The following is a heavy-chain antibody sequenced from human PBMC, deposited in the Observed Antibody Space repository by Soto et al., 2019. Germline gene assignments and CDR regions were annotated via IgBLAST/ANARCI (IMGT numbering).Heavy chain of an antibody. J-gene: IGHJ3*02. Sequence: GGSLRLSCAASGFTFSSYAMHWVRQAPGKGLEWVAVISYDGSNTYYADSVKGRFTISRDNSKNTLYLQMNSLRAEDTAVYYWAGVGSSDAFDIWGQGTMVTVSS. CDR2: ISYDGSNT. V-gene: IGHV3-30*04. CDR3: AGVGSSDAFDI. CDR1: GFTFSSYA. D-gene: IGHD5-12*01.